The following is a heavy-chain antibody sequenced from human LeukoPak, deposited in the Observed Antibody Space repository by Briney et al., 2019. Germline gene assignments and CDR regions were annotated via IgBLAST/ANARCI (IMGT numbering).Heavy chain of an antibody. J-gene: IGHJ4*02. CDR3: ARVRELLWFGEFPYYFDY. D-gene: IGHD3-10*01. CDR1: GGSISSYY. CDR2: IYYSEST. V-gene: IGHV4-59*01. Sequence: SGTLSLTCTVSGGSISSYYWSWIRQPPGKGLEWIGYIYYSESTNYNPSLKSRVTISVDTSKNQFSLKLSSVTAADTAVYYCARVRELLWFGEFPYYFDYWGQGTLVTVSS.